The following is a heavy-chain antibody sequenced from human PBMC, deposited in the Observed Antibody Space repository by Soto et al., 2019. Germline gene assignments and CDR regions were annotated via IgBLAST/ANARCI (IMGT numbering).Heavy chain of an antibody. J-gene: IGHJ5*02. CDR1: GYTFTSYA. Sequence: ASVKVSCKASGYTFTSYAMHWVRQAPGQRLEWMGWINAGNGNTKYSQKFQGRVTITRDTSTSTAYMELRSLRSDDTAVYYCARTLIVATPRYDPWGQGTLVTVSS. D-gene: IGHD5-12*01. V-gene: IGHV1-3*01. CDR2: INAGNGNT. CDR3: ARTLIVATPRYDP.